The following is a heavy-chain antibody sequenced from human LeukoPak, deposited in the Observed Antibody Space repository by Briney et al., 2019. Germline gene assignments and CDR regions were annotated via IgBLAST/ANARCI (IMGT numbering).Heavy chain of an antibody. J-gene: IGHJ4*02. CDR3: VKDRAIDY. V-gene: IGHV3-30*14. CDR1: GFTFRSYA. CDR2: ISYDGSQK. Sequence: PGGSLRLSCGTSGFTFRSYAMHWVRQAPGKGLEWVALISYDGSQKYYGDSVKGRFTISRDNSKNILYLQMSSLRAEDTAVYYCVKDRAIDYWGQGTLVTVSS.